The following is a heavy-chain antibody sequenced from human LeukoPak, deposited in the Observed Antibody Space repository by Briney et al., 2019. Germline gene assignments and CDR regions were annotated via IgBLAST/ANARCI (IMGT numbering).Heavy chain of an antibody. CDR1: GFTFDDYA. D-gene: IGHD5-12*01. V-gene: IGHV3-9*01. CDR2: ISWNSGSI. J-gene: IGHJ3*02. CDR3: AKDIGGYESDAFDI. Sequence: GRSLRLSCAASGFTFDDYAMHWVRQAPGKGLEWVSGISWNSGSIGYADSVKGRFTISRDNAKNSLYLQMNSPRAEDTALYYCAKDIGGYESDAFDIWGRGTMVTVSS.